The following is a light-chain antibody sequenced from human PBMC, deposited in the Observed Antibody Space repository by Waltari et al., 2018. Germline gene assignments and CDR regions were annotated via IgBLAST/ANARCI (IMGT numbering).Light chain of an antibody. Sequence: QSVLTQPPSVSGAPGQRVSISCTGSGSNLGAGYDVNRYQQHPGKAPKLPISGPSLRPPGVPDRFFGSQSGTSASLAITALQAEDEAEYYCQSYDTSLSVVFGGGTKLTVL. J-gene: IGLJ2*01. CDR2: GPS. V-gene: IGLV1-40*01. CDR1: GSNLGAGYD. CDR3: QSYDTSLSVV.